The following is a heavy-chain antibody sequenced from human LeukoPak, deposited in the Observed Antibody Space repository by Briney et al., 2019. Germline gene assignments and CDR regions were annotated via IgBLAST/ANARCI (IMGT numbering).Heavy chain of an antibody. V-gene: IGHV3-11*06. CDR1: GFTFSDYY. CDR3: ARVDCGGDCYLPGRNWFDP. J-gene: IGHJ5*02. CDR2: ISSSSSYT. Sequence: AGGSLRLSCAASGFTFSDYYMSWIRQAPGKGLEWVSYISSSSSYTNYADSVKGRFTISRDNAKNSLYLQMNSLRAEDTAVYYCARVDCGGDCYLPGRNWFDPWGQGTLVTVSS. D-gene: IGHD2-21*02.